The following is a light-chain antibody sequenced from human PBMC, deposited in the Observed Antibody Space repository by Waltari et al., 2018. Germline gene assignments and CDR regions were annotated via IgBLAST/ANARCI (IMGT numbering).Light chain of an antibody. CDR1: RRYVGGYHH. CDR3: SSYTSSLTYV. CDR2: GVT. J-gene: IGLJ1*01. V-gene: IGLV2-14*01. Sequence: QSGLTQPASVSGFPGQSIPHPCTGTRRYVGGYHHVPWYQPHPGKAPKLLIYGVTNRPSGVSDRFSGSKSGNTASLTISGLQAEDEADYSCSSYTSSLTYVFGTGTKVTVL.